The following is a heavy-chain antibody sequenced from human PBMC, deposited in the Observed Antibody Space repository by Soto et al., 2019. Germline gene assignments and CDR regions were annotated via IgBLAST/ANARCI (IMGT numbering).Heavy chain of an antibody. CDR1: GGTISSWY. CDR2: IYYSGST. J-gene: IGHJ4*02. Sequence: QVQLQESGPGLVKPSETLSLTCTVSGGTISSWYWSWIRQPPGKGLEWIGYIYYSGSTNCNPSLTSXAXIXXDTSKNQSSLKLSSVTAADTAVYYCARRYGSAIDYWGQGTLVTVSS. D-gene: IGHD1-26*01. CDR3: ARRYGSAIDY. V-gene: IGHV4-59*08.